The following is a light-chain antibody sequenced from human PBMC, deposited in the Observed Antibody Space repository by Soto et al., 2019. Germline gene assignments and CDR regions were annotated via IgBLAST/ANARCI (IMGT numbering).Light chain of an antibody. V-gene: IGKV3-15*01. CDR3: QQYYTWPVT. Sequence: IAVTQSPSPLSVPPPHIVTIGCCASQSVTNTLAWYQHKPGQAPRLLISYASRGATGIPSRFSGSGSGTDFTLTINSLQSEDFAVYYCQQYYTWPVTFGGGTKVDIK. J-gene: IGKJ4*01. CDR2: YAS. CDR1: QSVTNT.